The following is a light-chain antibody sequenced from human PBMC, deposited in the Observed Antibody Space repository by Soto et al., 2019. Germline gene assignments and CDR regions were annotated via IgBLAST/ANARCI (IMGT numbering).Light chain of an antibody. CDR1: QSISSY. V-gene: IGKV1-39*01. CDR3: QQSYSTPT. Sequence: DIQMTQSPSSLSASVGDRVTITCRASQSISSYLNWYQQKPGKAPKLLIYAASSLQSGVTSRFSGSGSGTDFTLTISSLLPEDFATYYCQQSYSTPTFGQGTKLEIK. CDR2: AAS. J-gene: IGKJ2*01.